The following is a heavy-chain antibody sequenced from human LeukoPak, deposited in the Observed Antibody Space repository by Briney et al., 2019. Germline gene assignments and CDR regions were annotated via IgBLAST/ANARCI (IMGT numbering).Heavy chain of an antibody. V-gene: IGHV4-61*02. CDR1: GGSISSGSYY. CDR2: IYTSGST. J-gene: IGHJ6*03. CDR3: ARTILYYYVDV. Sequence: PSEALSLTCTVSGGSISSGSYYWSWIRQPAGKGLEWIGRIYTSGSTNYNPSLKSRVTISVDTSKNQFSLKLSSVTAADTAVYYCARTILYYYVDVWGKGTTVTVSS.